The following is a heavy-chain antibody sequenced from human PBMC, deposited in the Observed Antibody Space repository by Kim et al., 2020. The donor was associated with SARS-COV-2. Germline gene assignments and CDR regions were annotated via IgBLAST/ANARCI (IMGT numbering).Heavy chain of an antibody. Sequence: SETLSLTCAVYGGSFSGYYWSWIRQPPGKGLEWIGEINHSGSTNYNPSLKSRVTISVDTSKNQFSLKLSSVTAADTAVYYWAGGYCSGGSCYSGGKPTEYFQHWGQGTLVTVSS. CDR3: AGGYCSGGSCYSGGKPTEYFQH. V-gene: IGHV4-34*01. CDR2: INHSGST. CDR1: GGSFSGYY. J-gene: IGHJ1*01. D-gene: IGHD2-15*01.